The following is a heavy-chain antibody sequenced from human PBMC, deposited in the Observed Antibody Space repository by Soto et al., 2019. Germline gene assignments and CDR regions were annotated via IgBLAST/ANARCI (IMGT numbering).Heavy chain of an antibody. CDR2: TYPGDSDT. D-gene: IGHD2-15*01. CDR1: GYSFTSYW. V-gene: IGHV5-51*01. CDR3: ARLIDCSFGSCYAYLEDYGMDV. Sequence: GESLKISCKGSGYSFTSYWIGWVRQMPGKGLEWMGITYPGDSDTRYSPSLQGQVTISADKSISTAYLQWSSLKASDTAMYYCARLIDCSFGSCYAYLEDYGMDVWCQGTTVTGSS. J-gene: IGHJ6*02.